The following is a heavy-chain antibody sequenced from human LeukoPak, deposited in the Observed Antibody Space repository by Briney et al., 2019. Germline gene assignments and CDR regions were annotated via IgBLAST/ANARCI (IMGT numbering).Heavy chain of an antibody. CDR1: GYTLASYG. D-gene: IGHD3-10*01. J-gene: IGHJ4*02. V-gene: IGHV1-18*01. Sequence: GASVKVSCRASGYTLASYGISWVRQAPGQGLEWMGWISGYNGCTNYAQKFQDKVTMTTDTSTNTAYMELRSLRSDDTAVYYCARYDGSGSVDYWGQGTLVTVSS. CDR2: ISGYNGCT. CDR3: ARYDGSGSVDY.